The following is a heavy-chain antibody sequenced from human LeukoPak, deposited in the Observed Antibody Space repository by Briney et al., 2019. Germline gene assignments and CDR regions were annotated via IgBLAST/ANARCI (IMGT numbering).Heavy chain of an antibody. J-gene: IGHJ4*02. CDR2: ISYDGSNK. CDR1: GFTFSSYA. D-gene: IGHD1-1*01. Sequence: PGGSLRLSCAASGFTFSSYAMHWVRQAPGKGLEWVAVISYDGSNKYYADSVKGRFTISRDNSKNTLYLQRNSLRAEDTAVYYCAREENMGTFDYWGQGTLVTVSS. CDR3: AREENMGTFDY. V-gene: IGHV3-30-3*01.